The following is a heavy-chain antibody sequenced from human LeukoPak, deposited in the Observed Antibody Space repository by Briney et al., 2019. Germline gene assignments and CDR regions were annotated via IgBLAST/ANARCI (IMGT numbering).Heavy chain of an antibody. CDR3: ARYDDSSGFYPNDAFDI. D-gene: IGHD3-22*01. V-gene: IGHV4-59*01. Sequence: SETLSLTCTVSGGSISSYYWSWIRQHPGKGLEWIGYIYYIGSTNYNPSLKSRVTISVDRSKNQFSLKLSSVTAADTAVYYCARYDDSSGFYPNDAFDIWGQGTMVTVSS. CDR2: IYYIGST. J-gene: IGHJ3*02. CDR1: GGSISSYY.